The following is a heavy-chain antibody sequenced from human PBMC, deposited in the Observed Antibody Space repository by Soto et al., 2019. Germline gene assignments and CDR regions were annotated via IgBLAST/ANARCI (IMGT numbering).Heavy chain of an antibody. V-gene: IGHV3-72*01. Sequence: EVQLVESGGGLVQPGGSLRLSCAASGFTFSDHYMDWVRQAPGKGLEWVGRTRNKANSYTTEYAASVKGRFTISRDDSKNSLYLQMNSLKTEDTAVYYCARGDGSGSYAGLLDYWGQGTLVTVSS. CDR2: TRNKANSYTT. CDR1: GFTFSDHY. D-gene: IGHD3-10*01. CDR3: ARGDGSGSYAGLLDY. J-gene: IGHJ4*02.